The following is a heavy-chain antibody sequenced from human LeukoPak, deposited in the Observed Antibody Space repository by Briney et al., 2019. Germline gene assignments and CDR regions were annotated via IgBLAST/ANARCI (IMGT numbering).Heavy chain of an antibody. CDR2: ISSDNGNT. Sequence: GASVKVSCKASGCTFASYGISWVRQAPGQGLEWMGWISSDNGNTNYAQKFHGRVTLTTDTSTRTAYMELRSLRSGDTAVYYCARDHVIVAADSDYWGQGTLVTVSS. CDR3: ARDHVIVAADSDY. D-gene: IGHD2-15*01. CDR1: GCTFASYG. V-gene: IGHV1-18*01. J-gene: IGHJ4*02.